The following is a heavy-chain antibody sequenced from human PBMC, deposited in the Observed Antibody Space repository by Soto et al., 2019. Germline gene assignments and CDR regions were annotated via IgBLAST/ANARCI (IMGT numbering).Heavy chain of an antibody. CDR3: ARVGGDYVGEFDY. D-gene: IGHD4-17*01. CDR1: GFTFSSYS. J-gene: IGHJ4*02. V-gene: IGHV3-48*01. Sequence: PGGSLRLSCAASGFTFSSYSMNWVRQAPGKGLEWVSYISSSSSTIYYADSVKGRFTISRDNAKNSLYLQMNSLRAEDTAVYYCARVGGDYVGEFDYWGQGTLVTVSS. CDR2: ISSSSSTI.